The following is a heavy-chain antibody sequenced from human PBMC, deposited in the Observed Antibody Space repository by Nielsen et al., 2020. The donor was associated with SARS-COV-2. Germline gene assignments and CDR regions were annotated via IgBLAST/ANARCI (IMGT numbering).Heavy chain of an antibody. CDR3: ARGASIAAAGGVY. CDR2: ISWDGGST. Sequence: GGSLRLSCAASGFTFDDYTMHWVRQAPGKGLEWVSLISWDGGSTYYADSVKGRFTISRDNSKNSLYLQMNSLRAEDTAVYYCARGASIAAAGGVYWGQGTLVTVSS. D-gene: IGHD6-13*01. J-gene: IGHJ4*02. CDR1: GFTFDDYT. V-gene: IGHV3-43*01.